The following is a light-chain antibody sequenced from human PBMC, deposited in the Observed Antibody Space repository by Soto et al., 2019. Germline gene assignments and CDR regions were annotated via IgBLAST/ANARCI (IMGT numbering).Light chain of an antibody. CDR1: QTINTW. J-gene: IGKJ1*01. Sequence: DIQMTQSPSTLSASIGDRVTVTCRASQTINTWLAWYQQKPGKAPKLLIYDASTLEGEVPSRFGASGSGTDFTLTITSLQPDDAATYYCQQYNSYPRTFGQGKKVEI. CDR3: QQYNSYPRT. CDR2: DAS. V-gene: IGKV1-5*01.